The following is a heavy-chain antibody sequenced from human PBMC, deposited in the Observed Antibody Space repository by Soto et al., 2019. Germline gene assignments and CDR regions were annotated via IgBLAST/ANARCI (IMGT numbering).Heavy chain of an antibody. CDR3: ARDLGITGTTPYYYGMDV. V-gene: IGHV1-2*04. CDR1: GYTFTGYY. J-gene: IGHJ6*02. CDR2: INPNSGGT. Sequence: ASVKVSCKASGYTFTGYYMHWVLQAPGQGLEWMGWINPNSGGTNYAQKFQGWVTMTRDTSISTAYMELSRLRSDDTAVYYCARDLGITGTTPYYYGMDVWGQGTTVTVSS. D-gene: IGHD1-20*01.